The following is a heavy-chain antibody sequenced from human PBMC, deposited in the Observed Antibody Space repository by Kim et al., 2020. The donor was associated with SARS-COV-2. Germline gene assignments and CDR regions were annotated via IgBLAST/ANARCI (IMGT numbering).Heavy chain of an antibody. Sequence: RFTISRDNAKNSLYLQMNSLRAEDTAVYYCARDLMTDYYDSSGYSNWFDPWGQGTLVTVSS. CDR3: ARDLMTDYYDSSGYSNWFDP. V-gene: IGHV3-11*06. J-gene: IGHJ5*02. D-gene: IGHD3-22*01.